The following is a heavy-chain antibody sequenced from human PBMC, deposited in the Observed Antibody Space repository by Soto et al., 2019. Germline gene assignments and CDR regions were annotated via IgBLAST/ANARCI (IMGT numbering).Heavy chain of an antibody. J-gene: IGHJ6*02. V-gene: IGHV4-30-4*01. D-gene: IGHD3-3*01. CDR1: GGSISSGDYY. CDR3: ARDQRTIFGVFGLSRYGMDV. Sequence: SETLSLTCTVSGGSISSGDYYWSWIRQPPGKGLEWIGYIYYSGSTYYNPSLKSRVTISVDTSKNQFSLKLSSVTAADTAVYYCARDQRTIFGVFGLSRYGMDVWGQGTTVTVSS. CDR2: IYYSGST.